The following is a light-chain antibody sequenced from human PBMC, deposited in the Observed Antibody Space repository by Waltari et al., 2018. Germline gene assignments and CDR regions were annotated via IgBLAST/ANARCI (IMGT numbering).Light chain of an antibody. V-gene: IGLV2-14*01. CDR2: EVS. Sequence: QSALTQPASVSGSLGQSITISCLGTNNDIGNYNYVSWYQQFPSEAPRLIIYEVSNRPSRISSRFSGSKSGMTASLTISGLQADDEATYYCCSHTNIGTWVFGGGTTLTVL. CDR1: NNDIGNYNY. CDR3: CSHTNIGTWV. J-gene: IGLJ3*02.